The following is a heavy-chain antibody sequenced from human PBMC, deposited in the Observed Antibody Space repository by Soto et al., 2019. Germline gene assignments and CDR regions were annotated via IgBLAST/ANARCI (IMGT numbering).Heavy chain of an antibody. CDR1: GCSISIYY. D-gene: IGHD6-13*01. J-gene: IGHJ3*02. CDR2: IYYSGST. Sequence: SETLSLTCTVSGCSISIYYWSWIRQPPGKGLEWIGYIYYSGSTNYNPSLKSRVTISVDTSKNQFSLKLSSVTAADTAVYYCAREGRSSSWYHAFDIWGQGTMVTVSS. CDR3: AREGRSSSWYHAFDI. V-gene: IGHV4-59*01.